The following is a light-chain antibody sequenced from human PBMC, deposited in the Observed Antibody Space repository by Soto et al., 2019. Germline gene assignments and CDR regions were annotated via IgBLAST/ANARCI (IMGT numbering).Light chain of an antibody. CDR1: QSVSTY. Sequence: IVCAQSPATLTLSPRVRATLSCWASQSVSTYLAWYQQKPGQAPRLLIYDASSRATGIPARFSGSGSGTDFTLTISSVEPEDFAVYYCQQRSNWITFGQGTRLEIK. CDR2: DAS. V-gene: IGKV3-11*01. CDR3: QQRSNWIT. J-gene: IGKJ5*01.